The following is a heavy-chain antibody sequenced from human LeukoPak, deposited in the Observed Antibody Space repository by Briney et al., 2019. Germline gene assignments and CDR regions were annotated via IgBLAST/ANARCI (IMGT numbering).Heavy chain of an antibody. Sequence: PSETLSLTCTVSGGSISSGSYYWSWLRQPAGRGLEWIGRIYTSGSTNYNPSLKSRVTISVDTSKNQFSLKLSSVTAADTAVYYCASSMIVVVNNAFDIWGQGTMVTVSS. J-gene: IGHJ3*02. CDR3: ASSMIVVVNNAFDI. V-gene: IGHV4-61*02. D-gene: IGHD3-22*01. CDR1: GGSISSGSYY. CDR2: IYTSGST.